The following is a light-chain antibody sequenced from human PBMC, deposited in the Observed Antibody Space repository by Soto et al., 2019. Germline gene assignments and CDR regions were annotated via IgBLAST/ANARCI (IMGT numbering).Light chain of an antibody. CDR1: SSNIGAYYD. CDR2: GNT. Sequence: QSVLTQPPSVSGAPGQRVTISCTGSSSNIGAYYDVHWYQQLPGTVPKLLIFGNTNRPSGVPDRFSGSKSGTSASLAITGLKAEDEADYYCQSYDASLRDYVFGTGTKVSVL. J-gene: IGLJ1*01. CDR3: QSYDASLRDYV. V-gene: IGLV1-40*01.